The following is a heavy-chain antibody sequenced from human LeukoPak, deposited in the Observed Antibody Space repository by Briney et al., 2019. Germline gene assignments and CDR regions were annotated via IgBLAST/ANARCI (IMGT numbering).Heavy chain of an antibody. Sequence: GGSLRLSCAASGFTLSSYWMRWVRQAPGKGLECVANIKQDGSEKYYVDSVKGRFTISRDNGKNSLYLQMNSLRAEDTAVYYCTRDSRGTFDYWGQGTLVTVSS. D-gene: IGHD2/OR15-2a*01. CDR3: TRDSRGTFDY. CDR2: IKQDGSEK. J-gene: IGHJ4*02. V-gene: IGHV3-7*01. CDR1: GFTLSSYW.